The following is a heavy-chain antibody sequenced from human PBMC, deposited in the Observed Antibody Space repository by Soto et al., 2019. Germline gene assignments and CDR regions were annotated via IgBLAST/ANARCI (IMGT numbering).Heavy chain of an antibody. CDR1: GFPLKNYW. V-gene: IGHV3-74*01. J-gene: IGHJ4*02. Sequence: HPGGSLRLSCAASGFPLKNYWMNWVRQSAGKGLVWIARINDEGSWTTYADSVKGRFTVSRDNSKNTLDMEMNSLGVEDTAVYFCARAAEQYDSSSGVYWGRGTLLTVSS. CDR3: ARAAEQYDSSSGVY. D-gene: IGHD6-6*01. CDR2: INDEGSWT.